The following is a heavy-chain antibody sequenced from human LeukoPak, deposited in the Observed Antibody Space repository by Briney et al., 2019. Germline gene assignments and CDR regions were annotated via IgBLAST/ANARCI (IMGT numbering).Heavy chain of an antibody. CDR3: ARELKYCGGDCYFDS. CDR1: GFTFSDYC. V-gene: IGHV3-11*01. D-gene: IGHD2-21*02. Sequence: GGSLRLSCAASGFTFSDYCMSWVRRAPGKGLEWVSYISSLGSTIFYADSVKGRFTISRDNAENSLYLQMNSLRAEDTAVYYCARELKYCGGDCYFDSWGQGTLVTVSS. CDR2: ISSLGSTI. J-gene: IGHJ4*02.